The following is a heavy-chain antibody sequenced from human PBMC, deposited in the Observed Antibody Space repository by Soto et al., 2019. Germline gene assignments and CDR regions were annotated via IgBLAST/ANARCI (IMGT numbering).Heavy chain of an antibody. D-gene: IGHD2-2*01. V-gene: IGHV4-31*03. CDR3: ARTKTSSTSFQVDY. J-gene: IGHJ4*02. CDR1: GGSISSVDYY. Sequence: QVQLQESGPGLVKPSQTLSLTCTVSGGSISSVDYYWPWIRQHPGKGLEWIGYIYYSGSTKHNPSLKSRITRSVDTSKNQFSLKLNSVTAADTAVYYCARTKTSSTSFQVDYWGQGTQVTVSS. CDR2: IYYSGST.